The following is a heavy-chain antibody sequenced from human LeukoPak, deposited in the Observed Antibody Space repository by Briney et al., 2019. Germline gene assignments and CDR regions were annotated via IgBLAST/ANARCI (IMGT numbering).Heavy chain of an antibody. J-gene: IGHJ4*02. CDR2: IYSGGAT. CDR3: ARVPGYS. CDR1: GFTFSSYA. Sequence: GGSLRLSCAASGFTFSSYAMSWVRQAPGKGLEWVSFIYSGGATYYADSVRGRFTISRDSSKNTLYLQMNSLRVEDTAVYYCARVPGYSWGQGTLVTVSS. D-gene: IGHD6-13*01. V-gene: IGHV3-53*01.